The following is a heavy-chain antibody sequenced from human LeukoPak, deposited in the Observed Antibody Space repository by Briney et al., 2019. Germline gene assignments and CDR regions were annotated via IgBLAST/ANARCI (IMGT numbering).Heavy chain of an antibody. J-gene: IGHJ4*02. D-gene: IGHD3-3*01. CDR3: ARAAVSDDFWSGYYTETFDY. Sequence: SETLSLTCAVYGGSFSGYYWSWIRQPPGKGLEWIGEINHSGSTNYNPSLKSRVTISVDTSKNQFSLKLSSVTAADTAVYCCARAAVSDDFWSGYYTETFDYWGQGTLVTVSS. V-gene: IGHV4-34*01. CDR2: INHSGST. CDR1: GGSFSGYY.